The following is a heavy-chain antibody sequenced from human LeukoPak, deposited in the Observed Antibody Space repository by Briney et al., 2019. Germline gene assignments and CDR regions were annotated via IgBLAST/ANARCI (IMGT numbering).Heavy chain of an antibody. CDR2: IKSDGSST. CDR3: AELGITMIGGV. D-gene: IGHD3-10*02. Sequence: GGSLRLSCAASGFTFTSYWMPWVRPAPGKGLVGVSRIKSDGSSTTYADSVKGRFTISRDNAKNTLYLKMNSLRAEDTAVYYCAELGITMIGGVWGKGTTVTISS. J-gene: IGHJ6*04. CDR1: GFTFTSYW. V-gene: IGHV3-74*01.